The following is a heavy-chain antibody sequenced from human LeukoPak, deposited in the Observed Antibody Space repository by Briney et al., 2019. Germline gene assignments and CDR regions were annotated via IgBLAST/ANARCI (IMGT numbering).Heavy chain of an antibody. CDR1: DGSISSGGYY. J-gene: IGHJ4*02. Sequence: SETLSLTCTVSDGSISSGGYYWSWIRQPPGKGLEWIGYIYSSGSTFYNPSLKSRVTISRDTSKNQFSPKLSPVTAADTDVYLCARVQGSNWPFDYWGQGTLVTV. CDR2: IYSSGST. CDR3: ARVQGSNWPFDY. D-gene: IGHD4-11*01. V-gene: IGHV4-30-4*08.